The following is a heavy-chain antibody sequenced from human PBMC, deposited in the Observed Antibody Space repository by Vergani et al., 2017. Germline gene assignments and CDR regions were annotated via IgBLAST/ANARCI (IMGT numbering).Heavy chain of an antibody. V-gene: IGHV7-4-1*02. Sequence: QVQLVQSGAEVKKPGASVKVSCKASGYTFTSYAMNWVRQAPGQGLEWMGWINTNTGNPTYAQGFTGRFVCSLDTSVSTAYLQISSLKAEDTAVYYCARDLCTSCYDAFDIWGQGTMVTVSS. J-gene: IGHJ3*02. D-gene: IGHD2-2*01. CDR1: GYTFTSYA. CDR2: INTNTGNP. CDR3: ARDLCTSCYDAFDI.